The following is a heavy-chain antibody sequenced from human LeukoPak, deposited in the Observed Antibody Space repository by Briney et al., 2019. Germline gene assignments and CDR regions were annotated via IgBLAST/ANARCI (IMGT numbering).Heavy chain of an antibody. CDR1: GFAFGDYT. D-gene: IGHD6-19*01. V-gene: IGHV3-43*01. CDR3: ARGSSGWQRFDY. Sequence: GGSLRLSCAVSGFAFGDYTMHWFRQVSGKGLEWVSLITWDGGSRYYADSVKGRFTISRDNAKNSLYLQMNSLRAEDTAVYYCARGSSGWQRFDYWGQGTLVTVSS. J-gene: IGHJ4*02. CDR2: ITWDGGSR.